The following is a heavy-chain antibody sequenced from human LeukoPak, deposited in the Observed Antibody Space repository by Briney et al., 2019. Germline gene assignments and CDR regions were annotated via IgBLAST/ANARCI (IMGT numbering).Heavy chain of an antibody. Sequence: ASVKVSCKASGYTFTGYYMHWVRQAPGQELEWMGWINPNSGNTNYAQKLQGRVTMTTDTSTSTAYMELRSLRSDDTAVYYCTRGGRGYSYGYYYYYMDVWGKGTTVTVSS. J-gene: IGHJ6*03. CDR1: GYTFTGYY. V-gene: IGHV1-18*04. CDR2: INPNSGNT. CDR3: TRGGRGYSYGYYYYYMDV. D-gene: IGHD5-18*01.